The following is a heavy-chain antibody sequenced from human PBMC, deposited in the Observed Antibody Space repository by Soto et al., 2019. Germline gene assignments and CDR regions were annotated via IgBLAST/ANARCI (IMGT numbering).Heavy chain of an antibody. D-gene: IGHD3-10*01. CDR1: GYSFTTYW. CDR2: IYPGDSDT. V-gene: IGHV5-51*01. Sequence: PGQSLTLSCAGSGYSFTTYWIACVRQMPGKGLEWVGVIYPGDSDTRYSPSFEGHVTISVDKSVSTAFLQWNSLKASDNAMYYCARHSTSAPKDYWGQGTLVTVS. J-gene: IGHJ4*01. CDR3: ARHSTSAPKDY.